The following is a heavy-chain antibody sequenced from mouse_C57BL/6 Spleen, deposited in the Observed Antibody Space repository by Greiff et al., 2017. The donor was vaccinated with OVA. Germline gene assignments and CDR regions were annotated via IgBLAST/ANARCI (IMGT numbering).Heavy chain of an antibody. CDR2: INPNNGGT. Sequence: EVQVVESGPELVKPGASVKIPCKASGYTFTDYNMDWVKQSHGKSLEWIGDINPNNGGTIYNQKFKGKATLTVDKSSSTAYMELRSLTSEDTAVYYCARAGSSLYYAMDYWGQGTSVTVSS. J-gene: IGHJ4*01. V-gene: IGHV1-18*01. D-gene: IGHD1-1*01. CDR3: ARAGSSLYYAMDY. CDR1: GYTFTDYN.